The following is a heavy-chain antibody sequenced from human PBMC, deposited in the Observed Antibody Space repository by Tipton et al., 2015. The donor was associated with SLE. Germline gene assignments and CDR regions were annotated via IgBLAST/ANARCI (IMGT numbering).Heavy chain of an antibody. D-gene: IGHD4-17*01. CDR1: GGSISSYY. CDR3: ARTTVTPSGMDV. V-gene: IGHV4-59*08. CDR2: IYYSRST. Sequence: TLSLTCTVSGGSISSYYWSWIRQPPGKGLEWIGYIYYSRSTNYNPSLKSRVTISVDTSKNQFSLKLSSVTAADTAVYYCARTTVTPSGMDVWGQGTTVTVSS. J-gene: IGHJ6*02.